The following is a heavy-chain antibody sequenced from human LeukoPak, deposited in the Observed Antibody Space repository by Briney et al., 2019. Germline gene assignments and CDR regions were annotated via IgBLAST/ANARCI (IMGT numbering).Heavy chain of an antibody. D-gene: IGHD5-24*01. CDR2: INWNGGST. J-gene: IGHJ4*02. CDR1: GFTFDDYG. V-gene: IGHV3-20*04. CDR3: ARCDNGYNYYLQIASYYFDY. Sequence: GGSLRLSCAASGFTFDDYGMSWVRQAPGKGLEWVSGINWNGGSTGYADSVKGRFTISRDNAKNSLYLQMNSLRAEDTAVYYCARCDNGYNYYLQIASYYFDYWGQGTLVTVSS.